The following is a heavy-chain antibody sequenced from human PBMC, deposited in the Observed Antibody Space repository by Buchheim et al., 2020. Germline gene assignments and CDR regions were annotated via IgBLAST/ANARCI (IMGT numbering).Heavy chain of an antibody. CDR3: ARSAYDFWSGYLTTPDKYYFDY. CDR1: GGSFSGYY. Sequence: QVQLQQWGAGLLKPSETLSLTCAAYGGSFSGYYWSWIRQPPGKGLEWIGEINHSGSTNYNPSLKSRVTISVDTSKNQFSLKLSSVTAADTAVYYCARSAYDFWSGYLTTPDKYYFDYWGQGTL. J-gene: IGHJ4*02. V-gene: IGHV4-34*01. D-gene: IGHD3-3*01. CDR2: INHSGST.